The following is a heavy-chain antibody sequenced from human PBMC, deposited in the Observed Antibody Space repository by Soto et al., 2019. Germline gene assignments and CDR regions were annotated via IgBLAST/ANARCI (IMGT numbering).Heavy chain of an antibody. V-gene: IGHV3-48*01. Sequence: EGNLVESGGHLAQPGGSLRLSCAASGFTFSSYRMYWVRQAPGKGLQWVSYISTRSSLIYYADSVRGRFTISRDDAKNSLYLQMNSLRAEDTALYYCAREYQYGMDVWGQGTAVTVSS. CDR2: ISTRSSLI. J-gene: IGHJ6*02. CDR3: AREYQYGMDV. CDR1: GFTFSSYR.